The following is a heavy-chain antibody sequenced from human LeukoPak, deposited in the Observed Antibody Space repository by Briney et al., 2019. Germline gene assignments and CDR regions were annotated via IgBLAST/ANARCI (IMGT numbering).Heavy chain of an antibody. CDR3: ARDGRISPYSGMDV. D-gene: IGHD1-26*01. Sequence: SETLSLTCTVSGDSISYYYWSWIRQPPGKGLEWIGYIYYSGSTDYNPSLKSRVSISVDTSKNQFSLKLNSVTPADTAVYYCARDGRISPYSGMDVWGQGTTVTVSS. CDR2: IYYSGST. CDR1: GDSISYYY. J-gene: IGHJ6*02. V-gene: IGHV4-59*01.